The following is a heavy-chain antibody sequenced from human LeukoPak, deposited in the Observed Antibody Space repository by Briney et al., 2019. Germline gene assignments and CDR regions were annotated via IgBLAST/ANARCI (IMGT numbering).Heavy chain of an antibody. J-gene: IGHJ4*02. Sequence: AGNGNTKYSQKFQGRVTLTSDTSANTAYMDLSSLKSEDTAVYYCARDRGDGYNYEGLDFWGQGTLVTVSS. CDR2: AGNGNT. V-gene: IGHV1-3*01. D-gene: IGHD5-24*01. CDR3: ARDRGDGYNYEGLDF.